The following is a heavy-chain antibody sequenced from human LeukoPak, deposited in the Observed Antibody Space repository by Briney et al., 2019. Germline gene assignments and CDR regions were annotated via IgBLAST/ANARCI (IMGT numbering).Heavy chain of an antibody. D-gene: IGHD2-2*02. J-gene: IGHJ5*02. CDR3: AREKMFSKYCSSTSCYRGWFDP. Sequence: ASVKVSCKASGYTFTGYYMHWVRQAPGQGLEWMGWINPNSGGTNYAQKFQGRVTMTWDTSISTAYMELSRLRSDDTAVYYCAREKMFSKYCSSTSCYRGWFDPWGQGTLVTVPS. CDR2: INPNSGGT. V-gene: IGHV1-2*02. CDR1: GYTFTGYY.